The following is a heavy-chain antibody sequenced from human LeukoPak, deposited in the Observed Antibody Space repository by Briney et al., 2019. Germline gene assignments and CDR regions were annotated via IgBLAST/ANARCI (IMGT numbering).Heavy chain of an antibody. CDR2: IYYSGGT. D-gene: IGHD2-2*01. CDR3: ARPARSTFSTSWYDS. V-gene: IGHV4-59*08. CDR1: GGSMTSYY. Sequence: PSETLSLTCTVSGGSMTSYYWSWIRQPPGKGLEWIAYIYYSGGTNYNPSLKCRVTISVNTSKNQFSLKLSSVTAADTAVYYCARPARSTFSTSWYDSWGQGTLVTVSS. J-gene: IGHJ5*01.